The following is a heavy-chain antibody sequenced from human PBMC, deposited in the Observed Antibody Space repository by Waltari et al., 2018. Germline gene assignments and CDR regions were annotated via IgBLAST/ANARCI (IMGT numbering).Heavy chain of an antibody. Sequence: QVQLVESGGGLVKPGGSLRLSCAASGFTFSDYYMSWIRQAPGKGLEWVSGISSRGDSTYYADSVRGRFTLSRDNSKNTLYLQMNSLRAEDTALYYCTRAIFGVVYSFDYWGRGTLVTVSS. CDR3: TRAIFGVVYSFDY. CDR2: ISSRGDST. CDR1: GFTFSDYY. J-gene: IGHJ4*02. D-gene: IGHD3-3*01. V-gene: IGHV3-11*01.